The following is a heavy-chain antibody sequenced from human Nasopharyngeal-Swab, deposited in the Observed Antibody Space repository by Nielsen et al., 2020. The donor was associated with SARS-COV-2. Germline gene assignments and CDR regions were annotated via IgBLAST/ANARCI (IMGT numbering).Heavy chain of an antibody. D-gene: IGHD3-3*01. CDR2: ISSSGSTI. CDR3: ARAGNFWSGYYRSYYYGIDV. J-gene: IGHJ6*02. V-gene: IGHV3-11*01. Sequence: WIRQPPGKGLEWVSYISSSGSTIYYADPVKGRFTISRDNAKNSLYLQMNSLRAEDTAVYYCARAGNFWSGYYRSYYYGIDVWGQGTTVTVSS.